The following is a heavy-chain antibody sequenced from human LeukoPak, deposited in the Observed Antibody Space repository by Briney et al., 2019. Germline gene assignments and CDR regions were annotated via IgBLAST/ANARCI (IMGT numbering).Heavy chain of an antibody. J-gene: IGHJ6*03. CDR1: GGSFSGYY. CDR2: INHSGST. CDR3: ARVELYYMDV. D-gene: IGHD1-26*01. V-gene: IGHV4-34*01. Sequence: SETLSLTCAVYGGSFSGYYWSWIRQPPGKGLEWIGEINHSGSTNYNPSLKSRVTISVDKSKNQFSLKLSSVTAADTAVYYCARVELYYMDVWGKGTTVTVSS.